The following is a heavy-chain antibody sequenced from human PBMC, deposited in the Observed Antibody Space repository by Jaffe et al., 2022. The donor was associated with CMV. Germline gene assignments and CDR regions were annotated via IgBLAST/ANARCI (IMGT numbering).Heavy chain of an antibody. D-gene: IGHD2-8*01. CDR3: ARDGIVLMVLDY. J-gene: IGHJ4*02. Sequence: EVQLVESGGGLVQPGGSLRLSCAASGFTFSTYGMNWVRQAPGKGLEWVSYISSSSNTIYYADSVKGRFSISRDSAKNSVFLQMNSLRDEDTAMYYCARDGIVLMVLDYWGQGSLVTVSS. CDR2: ISSSSNTI. V-gene: IGHV3-48*02. CDR1: GFTFSTYG.